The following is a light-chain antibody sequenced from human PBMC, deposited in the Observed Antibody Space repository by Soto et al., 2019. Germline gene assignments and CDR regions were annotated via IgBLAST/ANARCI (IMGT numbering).Light chain of an antibody. V-gene: IGLV7-46*01. CDR3: LLAYNDAWV. J-gene: IGLJ2*01. Sequence: QAVVTQEPSLTVSPGGTVTLTCGSSTGGVTSGHYPHWFQQKPGQAPRTLIHDTSNKHSWTPPRFSGSLLGGKAALTLSGAQPEDEAEYSCLLAYNDAWVFGGGTQLTVL. CDR2: DTS. CDR1: TGGVTSGHY.